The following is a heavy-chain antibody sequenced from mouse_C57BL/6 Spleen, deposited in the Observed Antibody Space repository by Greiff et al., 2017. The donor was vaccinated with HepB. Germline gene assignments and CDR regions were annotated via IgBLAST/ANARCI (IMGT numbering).Heavy chain of an antibody. J-gene: IGHJ2*01. CDR2: IDPSDSET. V-gene: IGHV1-52*01. CDR3: ARGNLNWGIFDY. D-gene: IGHD4-1*01. Sequence: QVQLQQPGAELVRPGSSVKLSCKASGYTFTSYWMHWVKQRPIQGLEWIGNIDPSDSETHYNQKFKDKATLTVDKSSSTAYMQLSSLTSEDSAVYYCARGNLNWGIFDYWGQGTTLTVSS. CDR1: GYTFTSYW.